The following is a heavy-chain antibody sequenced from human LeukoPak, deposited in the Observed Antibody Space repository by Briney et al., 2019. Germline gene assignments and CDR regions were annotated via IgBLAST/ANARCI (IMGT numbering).Heavy chain of an antibody. CDR3: ARDHYDSSEDAFDI. D-gene: IGHD3-22*01. Sequence: PSETLSLTCTVSGGSISSGGYYWSWIRQPPGKGLEWIGYIYHSGSTYYNPSLKSRVTISVDRSKNQFSLKLSSVTAADTAVYYCARDHYDSSEDAFDIWGQGTMVTVSS. CDR1: GGSISSGGYY. CDR2: IYHSGST. J-gene: IGHJ3*02. V-gene: IGHV4-30-2*01.